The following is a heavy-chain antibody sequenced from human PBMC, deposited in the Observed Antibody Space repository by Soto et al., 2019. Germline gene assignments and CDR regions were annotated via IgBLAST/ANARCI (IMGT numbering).Heavy chain of an antibody. V-gene: IGHV4-34*01. D-gene: IGHD1-1*01. CDR1: GWSFSGYY. Sequence: SETLSLTCAVYGWSFSGYYWSWIRQPPGKVLELIGEINHSGSTNYNPSLKSRVTISVDTSKNQFSLKLSSVTAPDTAVYYCARAGERRLYYYYGMDVWGQGTTVT. CDR3: ARAGERRLYYYYGMDV. J-gene: IGHJ6*02. CDR2: INHSGST.